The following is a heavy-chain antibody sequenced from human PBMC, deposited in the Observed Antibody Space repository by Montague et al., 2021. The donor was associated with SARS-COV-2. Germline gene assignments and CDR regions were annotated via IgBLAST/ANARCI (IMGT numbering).Heavy chain of an antibody. CDR3: ASYSGGSYLDY. CDR2: IYTSGST. D-gene: IGHD2-21*01. V-gene: IGHV4-4*07. Sequence: SETLSLTCTVSGGSISSYYLSWIRQPAGKGLGWIGRIYTSGSTNYNPSLKSRVTMSVDTSKNQFSLKLSSVTAADTAVYYCASYSGGSYLDYWGQGTLVTVSS. J-gene: IGHJ4*02. CDR1: GGSISSYY.